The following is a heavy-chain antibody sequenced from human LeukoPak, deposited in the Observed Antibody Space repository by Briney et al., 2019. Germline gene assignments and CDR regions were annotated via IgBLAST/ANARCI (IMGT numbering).Heavy chain of an antibody. CDR2: ISGSGDRT. D-gene: IGHD2-15*01. J-gene: IGHJ4*02. Sequence: QTGGSLRLSCAASGFTFSSYAMTWVRQAPGKGLEWLSTISGSGDRTFYADSVKGRFTISRDNSKNTVYLQTNRLRAEDSAVYYCAKDATPYYWGQGTLATVSS. CDR1: GFTFSSYA. CDR3: AKDATPYY. V-gene: IGHV3-23*01.